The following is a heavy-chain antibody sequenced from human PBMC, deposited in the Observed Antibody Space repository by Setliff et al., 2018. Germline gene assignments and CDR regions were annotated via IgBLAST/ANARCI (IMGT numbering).Heavy chain of an antibody. V-gene: IGHV4-39*07. D-gene: IGHD3-16*02. Sequence: PSETLSLTCIVSGGSISSSSYYWGWIRQPPGKGLEWIGSIDYSGTIYYNPSLKSRVTISVDTSKNQVSLKLSSVTAADTAVYYCARSGDYIWGSYRPYNFDHWGQGTLVTVSS. J-gene: IGHJ4*02. CDR3: ARSGDYIWGSYRPYNFDH. CDR1: GGSISSSSYY. CDR2: IDYSGTI.